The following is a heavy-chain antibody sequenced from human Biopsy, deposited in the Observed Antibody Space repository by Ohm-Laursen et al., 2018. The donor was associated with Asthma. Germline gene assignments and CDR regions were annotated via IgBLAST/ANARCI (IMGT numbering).Heavy chain of an antibody. J-gene: IGHJ6*02. D-gene: IGHD6-19*01. V-gene: IGHV1-69*13. CDR2: IMTVFGTT. CDR3: ARCQVGYSSGWSLLLKKIYYSGMDV. CDR1: GGTFSNFA. Sequence: GGSVKVSCKAPGGTFSNFAISWVRQAPGQGLEWLGGIMTVFGTTNYAQKFQGRVTITADESTSTAYMEVTSLRSEDTAIYYCARCQVGYSSGWSLLLKKIYYSGMDVWGQGAAVTVSS.